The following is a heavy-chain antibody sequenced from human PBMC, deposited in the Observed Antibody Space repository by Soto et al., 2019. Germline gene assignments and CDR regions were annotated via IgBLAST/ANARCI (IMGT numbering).Heavy chain of an antibody. CDR1: GFTFSSYA. Sequence: EVQLLESGGGLVQPGGSLRLSCAASGFTFSSYAMSWVRQAPGKGLEWVSAISGSGGSTYYADSVKGRFTISRDNSKNTLYLQMNSLRAEDTAVYYCVKDRRDYGDYFDYWGQGTLVTVSS. J-gene: IGHJ4*02. CDR3: VKDRRDYGDYFDY. V-gene: IGHV3-23*01. D-gene: IGHD4-17*01. CDR2: ISGSGGST.